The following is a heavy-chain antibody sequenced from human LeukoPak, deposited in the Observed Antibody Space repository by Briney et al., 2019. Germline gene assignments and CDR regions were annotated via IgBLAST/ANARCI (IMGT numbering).Heavy chain of an antibody. J-gene: IGHJ4*02. D-gene: IGHD3-9*01. V-gene: IGHV3-48*02. CDR2: IRTTAEGAKYA. CDR3: ATDQRYAFDY. CDR1: GFSFTDYP. Sequence: GGSLRLSCATSGFSFTDYPMNWVRQAPGKGLEWISDIRTTAEGAKYAYYADSVKGRVTISRDDGKNTLYLHMNSLRDDDTAVYYCATDQRYAFDYWGQGILVTVSS.